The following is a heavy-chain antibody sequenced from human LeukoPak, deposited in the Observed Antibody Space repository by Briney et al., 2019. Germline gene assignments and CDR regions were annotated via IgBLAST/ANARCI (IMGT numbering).Heavy chain of an antibody. J-gene: IGHJ4*02. D-gene: IGHD5-24*01. CDR3: TRIGDGYPY. Sequence: ASVKVSCKASGYIFTAYYLHWVRQAPGQGPEWMGWIKADSGVTNYARKFQGRVTMTRDTSITTVYMELSSLTSDDTAVYYCTRIGDGYPYWGQGSLVTVSS. V-gene: IGHV1-2*02. CDR1: GYIFTAYY. CDR2: IKADSGVT.